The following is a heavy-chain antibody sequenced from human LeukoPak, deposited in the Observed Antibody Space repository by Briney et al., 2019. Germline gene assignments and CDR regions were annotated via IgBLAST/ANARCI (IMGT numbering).Heavy chain of an antibody. CDR1: GGSIDSSSYY. CDR2: IYYIGST. CDR3: SSSDYVYYFDY. Sequence: SETLSLTCTVSGGSIDSSSYYWGWIRQPPGKGLEWIGSIYYIGSTYYNPSLKSRVTISVDTSKNQFSLKPSSVTAADTAVYYCSSSDYVYYFDYWGQGTLVTVSS. V-gene: IGHV4-39*01. D-gene: IGHD4/OR15-4a*01. J-gene: IGHJ4*02.